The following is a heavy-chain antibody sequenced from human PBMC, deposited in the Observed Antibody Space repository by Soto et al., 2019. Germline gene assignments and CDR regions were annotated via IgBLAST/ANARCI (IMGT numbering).Heavy chain of an antibody. CDR1: GGSISSYY. V-gene: IGHV4-59*08. D-gene: IGHD2-21*01. CDR2: IYYSGST. Sequence: QVQLQESGPGLVKPSETLSLTCTVSGGSISSYYWSWIRQPPGKGLEWIGYIYYSGSTNYNPPLNSRVTISVDTSKNQFSLTLSSVTAADTAVYYCARHRGLWWRLFDYWGQGTLVTVSS. J-gene: IGHJ4*02. CDR3: ARHRGLWWRLFDY.